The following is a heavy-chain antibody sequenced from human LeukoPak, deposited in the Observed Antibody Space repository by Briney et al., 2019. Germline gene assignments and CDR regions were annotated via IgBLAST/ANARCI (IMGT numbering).Heavy chain of an antibody. CDR1: GGSLSSYY. D-gene: IGHD1-26*01. Sequence: SETLSLTCTVSGGSLSSYYWSWIRQPPGKGLEWIGYVYYSEITNYNPSLKSRVTISVDTSKNQFSLKLSSVTAADTAVYFCARGAYSTRYEGYFDYWGQGTLVIVAS. CDR3: ARGAYSTRYEGYFDY. V-gene: IGHV4-59*01. J-gene: IGHJ4*02. CDR2: VYYSEIT.